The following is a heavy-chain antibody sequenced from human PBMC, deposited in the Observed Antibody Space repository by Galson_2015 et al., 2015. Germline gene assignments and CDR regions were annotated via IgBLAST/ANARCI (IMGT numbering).Heavy chain of an antibody. CDR1: GFTFSSYA. V-gene: IGHV3-30-3*01. Sequence: SLRLSCAASGFTFSSYAMHWVRQAPGKGLEWVAVISYDGSDKYYADSVKGRFTISRDNSKNTLYLQMNSLRAEDTAVYYCARVPGGYNWNDHYYNWFDPWGQGTLVTVSS. J-gene: IGHJ5*02. CDR3: ARVPGGYNWNDHYYNWFDP. CDR2: ISYDGSDK. D-gene: IGHD1-1*01.